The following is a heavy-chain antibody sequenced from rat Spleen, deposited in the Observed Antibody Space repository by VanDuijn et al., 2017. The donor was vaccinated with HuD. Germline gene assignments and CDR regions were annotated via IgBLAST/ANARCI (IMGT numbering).Heavy chain of an antibody. V-gene: IGHV5-29*01. J-gene: IGHJ4*01. CDR3: TRGYVMDA. CDR1: GFTFSDYF. Sequence: EVQLVESGGGLVQPGGSLKLSCAASGFTFSDYFMAWVRQAPAKGLEWVATISSDGSTTYYRDSVKGRFTISRDNTKRTLFLQMDSLRSEDTATYYCTRGYVMDAWGQGASVTVSS. CDR2: ISSDGSTT.